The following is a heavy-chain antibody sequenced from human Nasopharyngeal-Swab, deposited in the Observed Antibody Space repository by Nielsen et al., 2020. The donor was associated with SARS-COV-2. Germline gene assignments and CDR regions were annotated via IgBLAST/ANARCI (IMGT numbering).Heavy chain of an antibody. V-gene: IGHV3-7*01. D-gene: IGHD3-22*01. Sequence: GGSLRLSCAASGFTFSSYWMSWVRQAPGKGLEWVANIKQDGSEKYYVDSVKGRFTISRDNAKNSLYLQMNSLRAEDTAVYYCARDFGYYDSSGPYWGQGTLVTVSS. CDR2: IKQDGSEK. J-gene: IGHJ4*02. CDR1: GFTFSSYW. CDR3: ARDFGYYDSSGPY.